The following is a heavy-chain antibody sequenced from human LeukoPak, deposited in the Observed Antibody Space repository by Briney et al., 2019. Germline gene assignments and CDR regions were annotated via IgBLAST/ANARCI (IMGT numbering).Heavy chain of an antibody. CDR1: GFTFSSYE. Sequence: PGGSLRLSCAASGFTFSSYEMNWVRQAPGKGLEWVSYISSSGSTIYYADSVKGRFTISRDNSKNTLYLQMNSLRAEDTAVYYCAKVGSSWSTPFFDYWGQGTLVTVSS. CDR3: AKVGSSWSTPFFDY. CDR2: ISSSGSTI. D-gene: IGHD6-13*01. V-gene: IGHV3-48*03. J-gene: IGHJ4*02.